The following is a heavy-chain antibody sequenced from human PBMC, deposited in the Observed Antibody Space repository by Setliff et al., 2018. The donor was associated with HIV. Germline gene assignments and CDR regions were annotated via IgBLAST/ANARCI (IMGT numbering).Heavy chain of an antibody. CDR1: GYTFTDHY. CDR3: ARYWGDGDY. D-gene: IGHD2-21*01. V-gene: IGHV1-2*02. CDR2: INPNSGGT. Sequence: ASVKVSCKASGYTFTDHYMHWVRQAPGQGLEWMGWINPNSGGTNYAQKFQGRVTMTRDTSISTVYMELSRLRSDDTAMYYCARYWGDGDYWGQGTLVTVSS. J-gene: IGHJ4*02.